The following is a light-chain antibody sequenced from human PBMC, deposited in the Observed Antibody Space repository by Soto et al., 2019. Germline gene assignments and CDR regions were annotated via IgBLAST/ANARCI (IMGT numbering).Light chain of an antibody. CDR3: QQQGT. Sequence: EIVLTQSPGTLSLSPGERATLSCRASRSLSSSYVVWYQQKPGQVPRLLIYAASRRATGIPDRFSGSGSATEYTLTISRLEPEDFAVYYCQQQGTFGQGTKLEIK. V-gene: IGKV3-20*01. CDR1: RSLSSSY. CDR2: AAS. J-gene: IGKJ2*01.